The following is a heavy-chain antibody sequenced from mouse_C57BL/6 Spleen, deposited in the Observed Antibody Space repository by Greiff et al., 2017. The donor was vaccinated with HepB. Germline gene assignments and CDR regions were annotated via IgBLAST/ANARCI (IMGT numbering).Heavy chain of an antibody. D-gene: IGHD4-1*02. Sequence: EVKLMESGGGLVKPGGSLKLSCAASGFTFSSYAMSWVRQTPEKRLEWVATISDGGSYTYYPDNVKGRFTISRDNAKNNLYLQMSHLKSEDTAMYYCARSTGPYWYFDVWGTGTTVTVSS. CDR1: GFTFSSYA. V-gene: IGHV5-4*03. J-gene: IGHJ1*03. CDR3: ARSTGPYWYFDV. CDR2: ISDGGSYT.